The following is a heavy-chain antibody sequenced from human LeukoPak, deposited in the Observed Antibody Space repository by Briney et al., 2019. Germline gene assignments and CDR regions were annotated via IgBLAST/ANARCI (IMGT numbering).Heavy chain of an antibody. CDR2: IKSKTDGGTT. J-gene: IGHJ4*02. Sequence: GGSLRLSCAASGFTFSNAWMSWVRQAPGKGLEWVGRIKSKTDGGTTDYAAPVKGRFTISRDDSKNTLYLQMNSLKTEDTAVYYCTTDLLLWFGELWDNWGQGTLVTVSS. D-gene: IGHD3-10*01. CDR3: TTDLLLWFGELWDN. CDR1: GFTFSNAW. V-gene: IGHV3-15*01.